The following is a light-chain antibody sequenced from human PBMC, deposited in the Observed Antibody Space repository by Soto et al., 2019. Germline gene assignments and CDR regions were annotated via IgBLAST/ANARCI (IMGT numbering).Light chain of an antibody. CDR2: AVS. Sequence: QSALTQPASVSGTPGQSITISCTGTSSDVGNYDYVSWYQQYPGKAPILMIYAVSRRPSGISDRFSGSKSGNTASLTISGLQAEDEADYYCTSYTPSSTYGFGTGTKLTV. CDR3: TSYTPSSTYG. CDR1: SSDVGNYDY. V-gene: IGLV2-14*01. J-gene: IGLJ1*01.